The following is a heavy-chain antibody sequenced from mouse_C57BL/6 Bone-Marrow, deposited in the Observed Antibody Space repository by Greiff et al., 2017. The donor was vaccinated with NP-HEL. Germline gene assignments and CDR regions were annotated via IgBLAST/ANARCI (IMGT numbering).Heavy chain of an antibody. J-gene: IGHJ4*01. CDR2: IYPGSGST. V-gene: IGHV1-55*01. D-gene: IGHD1-1*01. Sequence: QVQLQQPGAELVKPGASVKMSCKASGYTFTSYWITWVKQRPGQGLEWIGDIYPGSGSTNYNEKFKSKATLTVDTSSSTAYMQLSRLTSEDAAVYYCARPLYYGRAMDYWGQGTSVTVSS. CDR3: ARPLYYGRAMDY. CDR1: GYTFTSYW.